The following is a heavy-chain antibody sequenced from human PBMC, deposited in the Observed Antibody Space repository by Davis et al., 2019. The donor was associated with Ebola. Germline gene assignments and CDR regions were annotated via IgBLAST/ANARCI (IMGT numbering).Heavy chain of an antibody. V-gene: IGHV3-21*01. J-gene: IGHJ6*02. CDR1: GFTFSSYS. CDR2: ISSNSSYI. D-gene: IGHD4-17*01. CDR3: ARDSDGDYSVYYYGMDV. Sequence: GGSLRLPCAASGFTFSSYSMNWAPQAPGKGLEWVPSISSNSSYIYYADSVKGRFTISRDNAKNSLYLQMNSLRAEDTAVYYCARDSDGDYSVYYYGMDVWGQGTTVTVSS.